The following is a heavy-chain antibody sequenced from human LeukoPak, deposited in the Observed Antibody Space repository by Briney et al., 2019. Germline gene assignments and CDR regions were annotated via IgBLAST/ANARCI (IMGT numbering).Heavy chain of an antibody. Sequence: GGSLRLSCAASGFTFDDYAMHWVRHAPGKGLEWVSLISGDGGSTYYADSVKGRFTISRDNSKNSLYLQMNSLRTEDTALYYCAKAYIWFGERTDAFDIWGQGTMVTVSS. V-gene: IGHV3-43*02. CDR1: GFTFDDYA. J-gene: IGHJ3*02. D-gene: IGHD3-10*01. CDR3: AKAYIWFGERTDAFDI. CDR2: ISGDGGST.